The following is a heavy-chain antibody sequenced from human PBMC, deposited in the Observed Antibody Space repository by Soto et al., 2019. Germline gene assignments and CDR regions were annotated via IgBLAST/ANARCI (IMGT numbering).Heavy chain of an antibody. CDR1: GGTFSSYA. Sequence: QVQLVQSGAEVKQPGSSVKVSCKASGGTFSSYAISWVRQAPGQGLEWMGGIIPIFGTANYAQKFQGRVTITADESTSTAYMELSSLRSEDTAVYYCARVPAGYYDSSGYLYYFDYWGQGTLVTVSS. J-gene: IGHJ4*02. CDR2: IIPIFGTA. D-gene: IGHD3-22*01. CDR3: ARVPAGYYDSSGYLYYFDY. V-gene: IGHV1-69*01.